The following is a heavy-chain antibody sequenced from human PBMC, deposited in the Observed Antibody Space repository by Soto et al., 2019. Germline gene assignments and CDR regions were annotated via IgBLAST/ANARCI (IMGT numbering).Heavy chain of an antibody. CDR2: IWDDGSNK. J-gene: IGHJ5*02. D-gene: IGHD6-13*01. V-gene: IGHV3-33*01. CDR3: ASTLRIAP. CDR1: GFTFSSYG. Sequence: QVQLVESGGGVVQPGRSLRLSCAASGFTFSSYGMHWVRQAPGKGLEWVAVIWDDGSNKYYADSVKGRFTISRDNSKNTLYLQMNSLRAEDTAVYYCASTLRIAPWGQGTLVTVSS.